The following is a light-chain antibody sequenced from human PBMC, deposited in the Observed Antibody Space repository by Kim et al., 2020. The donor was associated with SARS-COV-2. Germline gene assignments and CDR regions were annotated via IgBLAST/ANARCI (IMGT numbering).Light chain of an antibody. J-gene: IGLJ1*01. Sequence: SEAPGQHASITCSGDKLGDKYSSWHQQKPGQSPVVVMYQDSKRPSGIPERFSGSNSGNTATLTISGTQAMDEADYYCQAWDSNTYVFGTGTKVTVL. V-gene: IGLV3-1*01. CDR2: QDS. CDR3: QAWDSNTYV. CDR1: KLGDKY.